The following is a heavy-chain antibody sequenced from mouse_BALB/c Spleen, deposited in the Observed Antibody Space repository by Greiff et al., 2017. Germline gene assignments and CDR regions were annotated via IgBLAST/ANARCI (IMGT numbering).Heavy chain of an antibody. CDR2: ISSGGST. CDR3: ARVPYYYGSSWYFDV. V-gene: IGHV5-6-5*01. CDR1: GFTFSSYA. D-gene: IGHD1-1*01. J-gene: IGHJ1*01. Sequence: EVQLVESGGGLVKPGGSLKLSCAASGFTFSSYAMSWVRQTPEKRLEWVASISSGGSTYYPDSVKGRFTISRDNARNILYLQMSSLRSEDTAMYYCARVPYYYGSSWYFDVWGAGTTVTVSS.